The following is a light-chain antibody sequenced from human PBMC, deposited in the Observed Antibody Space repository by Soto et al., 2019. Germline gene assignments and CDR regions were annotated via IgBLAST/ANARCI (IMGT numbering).Light chain of an antibody. CDR1: QSVSSSY. J-gene: IGKJ3*01. CDR2: GAS. V-gene: IGKV3-20*01. Sequence: EIVLTQSPGTLSLSPGERATLSCRASQSVSSSYLAWYQQKPGQAPRLLIYGASSRATGIPGRFSGSGSGTDFTLTISRLEPEDFAVYYCQQYGRSPFTFGLGPKWISN. CDR3: QQYGRSPFT.